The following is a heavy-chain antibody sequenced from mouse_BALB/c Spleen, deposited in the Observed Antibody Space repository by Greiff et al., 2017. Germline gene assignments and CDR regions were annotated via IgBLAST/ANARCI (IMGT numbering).Heavy chain of an antibody. J-gene: IGHJ3*01. CDR3: TRGVYDGYYVPFAY. CDR2: INPSNGGT. D-gene: IGHD2-3*01. CDR1: GYTFTSYY. Sequence: QVQLQQSGAELVKPGASVKLSCKASGYTFTSYYMYWVKQRPGQGLEWIGEINPSNGGTNFNEKFKSKATLTVDKSSSTAYMQLSSLTSEDSAVYYCTRGVYDGYYVPFAYWGQGTLVTVSA. V-gene: IGHV1S81*02.